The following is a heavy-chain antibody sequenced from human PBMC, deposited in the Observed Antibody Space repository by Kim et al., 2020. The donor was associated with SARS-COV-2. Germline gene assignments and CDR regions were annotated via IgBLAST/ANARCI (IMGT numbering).Heavy chain of an antibody. V-gene: IGHV3-30*18. CDR2: ISYDGSNK. CDR3: AKGNNWNYGY. Sequence: GGSLRLSCAASGFTFSSYGMHWVRQAPGKGLEWVAVISYDGSNKYYADSVKGRFTISRDNSKNTLYLQMNSLRAEDTAVYYCAKGNNWNYGYWGQGTLVTVSS. D-gene: IGHD1-7*01. J-gene: IGHJ4*02. CDR1: GFTFSSYG.